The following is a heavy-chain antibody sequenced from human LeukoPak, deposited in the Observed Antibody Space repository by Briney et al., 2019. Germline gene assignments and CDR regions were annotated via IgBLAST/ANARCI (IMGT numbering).Heavy chain of an antibody. CDR3: ARDQNIVVVPAASYYYYGMDV. Sequence: SETLSLTCTVSGGSISSYYWSWIRQPPGKGLEWIGYIYYSGSTNYNPSLKSRVTISVDTSKNQFSLKLSSVTAADTAVYYCARDQNIVVVPAASYYYYGMDVWGHGTTVTVSS. CDR2: IYYSGST. CDR1: GGSISSYY. V-gene: IGHV4-59*12. J-gene: IGHJ6*02. D-gene: IGHD2-2*01.